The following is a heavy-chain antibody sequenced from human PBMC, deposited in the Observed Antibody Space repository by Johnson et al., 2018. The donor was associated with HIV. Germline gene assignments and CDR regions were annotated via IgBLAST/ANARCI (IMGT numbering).Heavy chain of an antibody. CDR3: ARARYSNTWDDAFDV. D-gene: IGHD6-13*01. CDR1: GFTFDDYA. V-gene: IGHV3-9*01. Sequence: QLVESGGGLVQPGRSLRLSCAASGFTFDDYAMHWVRQAPGKGLEWVSGISWNGGSTGSADSLKGRFTLPRDNAKKFLYLQMNSLRAEDTALYYCARARYSNTWDDAFDVWGQGTMVTVSS. CDR2: ISWNGGST. J-gene: IGHJ3*01.